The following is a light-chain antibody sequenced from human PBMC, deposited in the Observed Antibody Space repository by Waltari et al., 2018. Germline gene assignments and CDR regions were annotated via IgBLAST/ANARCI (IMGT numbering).Light chain of an antibody. J-gene: IGKJ3*01. CDR3: QQYYSTLLT. Sequence: DIVMTQSPDSLAVSLGERATINCKSSQSVLYSSNNKNYLAWYQQKPGQPPKLLIYWASTRRSGIPVRFSGSGSGTDFTLTISSLQAEDVAVYYCQQYYSTLLTFGPGTKVDIK. V-gene: IGKV4-1*01. CDR2: WAS. CDR1: QSVLYSSNNKNY.